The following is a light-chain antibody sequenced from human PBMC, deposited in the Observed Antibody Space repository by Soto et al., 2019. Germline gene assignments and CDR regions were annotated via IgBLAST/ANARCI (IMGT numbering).Light chain of an antibody. CDR2: EVS. J-gene: IGLJ3*02. CDR3: SSYTSSSTLV. Sequence: QSALTQPASVSGSPGQSITISCTGTSSDVGGYNYVSWYQQHPGKGPKLMIYEVSNWPSGVSNRFSGSKSGNTASLTISGLQAEDEADYYCSSYTSSSTLVFGGGTKLTVL. V-gene: IGLV2-14*01. CDR1: SSDVGGYNY.